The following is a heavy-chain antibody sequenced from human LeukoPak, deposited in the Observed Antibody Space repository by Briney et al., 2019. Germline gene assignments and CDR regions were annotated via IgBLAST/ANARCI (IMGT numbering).Heavy chain of an antibody. Sequence: SQTLSLTCAVYGGSFSGYYWSWIRQPPGKGLEWIREINHSGSTNYNPSLKSRVTISVDTSKNQFSLKLSSVTAADTAVYYCARGRGRSGSYGRNAFDIWGQGTMVSVSS. D-gene: IGHD1-26*01. CDR2: INHSGST. V-gene: IGHV4-34*01. CDR1: GGSFSGYY. J-gene: IGHJ3*02. CDR3: ARGRGRSGSYGRNAFDI.